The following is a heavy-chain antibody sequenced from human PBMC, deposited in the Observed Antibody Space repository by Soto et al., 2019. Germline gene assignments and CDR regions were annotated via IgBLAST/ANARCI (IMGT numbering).Heavy chain of an antibody. D-gene: IGHD6-13*01. V-gene: IGHV4-39*01. Sequence: PSETLSLTCTVSGGFINNSAYYWGWIRQPPGKGLDWIASGYYGGRTYYNPSLKSRVTFSLATSKSRFSLELSSVTAADTAVYDCARHGAYSTSVYYYYGMDVWGQGTTVTVSS. J-gene: IGHJ6*02. CDR3: ARHGAYSTSVYYYYGMDV. CDR1: GGFINNSAYY. CDR2: GYYGGRT.